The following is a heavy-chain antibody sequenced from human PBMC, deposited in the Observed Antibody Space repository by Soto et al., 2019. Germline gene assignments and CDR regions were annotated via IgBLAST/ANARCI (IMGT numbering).Heavy chain of an antibody. J-gene: IGHJ4*02. Sequence: EVQLWESGGGLVQPGGSLRLSCAASGFTFSSYAMSWVRQAPGKGLEWVSAISGSDGSTYYADSVKGRFTISRDNSKTTLYLEMNSLKAEDAAVYYSAPDPRLGIDYWGQGTLVTLSS. CDR2: ISGSDGST. V-gene: IGHV3-23*01. CDR1: GFTFSSYA. D-gene: IGHD6-6*01. CDR3: APDPRLGIDY.